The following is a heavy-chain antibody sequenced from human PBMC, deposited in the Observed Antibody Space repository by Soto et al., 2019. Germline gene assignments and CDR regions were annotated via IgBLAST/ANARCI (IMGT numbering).Heavy chain of an antibody. V-gene: IGHV3-23*01. D-gene: IGHD4-17*01. CDR1: GFIFSTYA. CDR2: ISSTGGST. Sequence: GGSLRLSCAASGFIFSTYAMNWVRQAPGQGLEWVSAISSTGGSTYYTESVRGRFTISRDNSINTLYLQMSSLRTEDTAVYYCAHPRGYGVFDAVDIWGGGTMVTVSS. J-gene: IGHJ3*02. CDR3: AHPRGYGVFDAVDI.